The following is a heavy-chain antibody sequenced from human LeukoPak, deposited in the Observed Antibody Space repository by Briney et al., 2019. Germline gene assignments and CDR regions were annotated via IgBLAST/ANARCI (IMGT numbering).Heavy chain of an antibody. Sequence: PGGSLRLSCAASGFTFSDYYMSWIRQAPGKGLEWVSYISSSGSTIYYADSVKGRFTISRDNAKNLLYLQMNSLRAEDTAVYYCARASSSSWTGVNWFDPWGQGTLVTVSS. V-gene: IGHV3-11*01. CDR3: ARASSSSWTGVNWFDP. CDR1: GFTFSDYY. D-gene: IGHD6-13*01. J-gene: IGHJ5*02. CDR2: ISSSGSTI.